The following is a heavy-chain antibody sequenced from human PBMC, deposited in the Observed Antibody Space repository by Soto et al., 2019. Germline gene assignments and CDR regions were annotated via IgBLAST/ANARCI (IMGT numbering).Heavy chain of an antibody. Sequence: SRRLSGTASGFTFIDYDISWVRQAPGKGLEWVGFIRSKAYGGTTEYAASVKGRFTISRDDSKSIAYLKMNSLKTEDTAVSYCTRDPYSSGYLPSFYNYYGMDVSRRGTTGTV. J-gene: IGHJ6*02. V-gene: IGHV3-49*04. CDR3: TRDPYSSGYLPSFYNYYGMDV. CDR2: IRSKAYGGTT. D-gene: IGHD6-19*01. CDR1: GFTFIDYD.